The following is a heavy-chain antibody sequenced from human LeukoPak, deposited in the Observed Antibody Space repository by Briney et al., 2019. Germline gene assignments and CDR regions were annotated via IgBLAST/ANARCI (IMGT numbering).Heavy chain of an antibody. CDR3: AREVNPVGGSSWYFFYYYYYMDV. V-gene: IGHV3-33*01. CDR1: GFSFSTSG. Sequence: GGSLRLSCAASGFSFSTSGMHWVRQAPGKGLEWLALIWHDGSKKYYADSVKGRFTISRDNSKNTLYLQMNSLRAEDTAVYYCAREVNPVGGSSWYFFYYYYYMDVWGKGTTVTVSS. D-gene: IGHD6-13*01. J-gene: IGHJ6*03. CDR2: IWHDGSKK.